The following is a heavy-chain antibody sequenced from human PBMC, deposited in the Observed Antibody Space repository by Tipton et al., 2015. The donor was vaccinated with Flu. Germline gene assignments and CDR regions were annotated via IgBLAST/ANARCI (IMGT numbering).Heavy chain of an antibody. J-gene: IGHJ3*02. Sequence: TLSLTCAVYGGSFSGYYWSWIRQHPGKGLEWIGEINHSGSTNYNPSLKSRVTISVDTSKNQFSLKLSSVTAADTAVYYCARGGRAPLRSSWSNAFDIWGQGTMVTVSS. CDR1: GGSFSGYY. D-gene: IGHD6-13*01. V-gene: IGHV4-34*01. CDR3: ARGGRAPLRSSWSNAFDI. CDR2: INHSGST.